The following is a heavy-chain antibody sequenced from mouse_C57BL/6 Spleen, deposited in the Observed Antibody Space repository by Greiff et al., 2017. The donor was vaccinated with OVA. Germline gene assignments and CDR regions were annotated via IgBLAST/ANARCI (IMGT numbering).Heavy chain of an antibody. Sequence: VKLMESGAELVRPGTSVKVSCKASGYAFTNYLIEWVKQRPGQGLEWIGVINPGSGGTNYNEKFKGKATLTADKSSSTAYMQLSSLTSEDSAVYFCARAPGSSYSYWYFDVWGTGTTVTVSS. D-gene: IGHD1-1*01. J-gene: IGHJ1*03. CDR3: ARAPGSSYSYWYFDV. CDR2: INPGSGGT. V-gene: IGHV1-54*01. CDR1: GYAFTNYL.